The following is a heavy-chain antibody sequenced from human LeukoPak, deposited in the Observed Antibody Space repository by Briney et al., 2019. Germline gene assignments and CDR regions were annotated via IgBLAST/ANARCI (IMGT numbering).Heavy chain of an antibody. CDR3: ATGSSSSFHNWFDP. J-gene: IGHJ5*02. V-gene: IGHV4-39*07. CDR1: GGSISSSSYY. CDR2: IYYSGST. D-gene: IGHD6-13*01. Sequence: SETLSLTCAVSGGSISSSSYYWGWIRQPPRKGLEWIGSIYYSGSTYYNPSLKSRVTISVDTSKNQFSLKLSSVTAADTAVYYCATGSSSSFHNWFDPWGQGTLVTVSS.